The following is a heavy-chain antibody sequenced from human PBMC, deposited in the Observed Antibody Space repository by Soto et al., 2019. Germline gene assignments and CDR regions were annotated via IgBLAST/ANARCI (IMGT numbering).Heavy chain of an antibody. J-gene: IGHJ3*02. Sequence: ASVKVSCKASGYTFSSYGFSWVRQAPGQGLEWMGWISAYNGNTNYAQKFQGRVTMTTETSTSTAYMELRSLRSDDTAVYYCGRGNSIEAFDIWGQGTTVIVSS. CDR2: ISAYNGNT. CDR1: GYTFSSYG. V-gene: IGHV1-18*01. CDR3: GRGNSIEAFDI. D-gene: IGHD2-21*01.